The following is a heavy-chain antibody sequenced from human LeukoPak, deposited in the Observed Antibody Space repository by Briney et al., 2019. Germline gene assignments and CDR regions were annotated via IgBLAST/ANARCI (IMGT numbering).Heavy chain of an antibody. D-gene: IGHD3-22*01. CDR3: ARMSYYDSSGDNWFDP. CDR2: MNPNSGNT. Sequence: ASVKVSCKASGYTFTSCDINWVRQATGQGLEWMGWMNPNSGNTGYAQKFQGRVTMTRDTSISTAYMELSSLRSEDTAVYYCARMSYYDSSGDNWFDPWGQGTLVTVSS. J-gene: IGHJ5*02. V-gene: IGHV1-8*01. CDR1: GYTFTSCD.